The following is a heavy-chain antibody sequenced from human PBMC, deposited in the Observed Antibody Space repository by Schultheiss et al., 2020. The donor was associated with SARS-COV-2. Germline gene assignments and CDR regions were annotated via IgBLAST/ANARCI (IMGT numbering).Heavy chain of an antibody. V-gene: IGHV3-23*01. Sequence: GGSLRLSCAASGFTFSSYAMSWVRQAPGKGLEWVSAISGSGGSTYYPGSVKGRFTISRENAKNSLYLQMNSLRAGDTAVYYCAKVREGYSYGRYYFDYWGQGTLVTVSS. D-gene: IGHD5-18*01. CDR2: ISGSGGST. CDR1: GFTFSSYA. CDR3: AKVREGYSYGRYYFDY. J-gene: IGHJ4*02.